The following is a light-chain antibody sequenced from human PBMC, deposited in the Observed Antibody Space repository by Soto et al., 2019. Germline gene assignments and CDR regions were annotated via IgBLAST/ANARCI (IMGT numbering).Light chain of an antibody. CDR1: QDISVY. Sequence: DIQMTQSPSSLSASVGDRVTITCRASQDISVYLAWYQQKPGKVPKLLIYSASTLQSGVPSRFSGSGSGTDFTLTNISLPPEDVATYYCQKFNTAPLILGQGTRMERK. CDR2: SAS. J-gene: IGKJ5*01. CDR3: QKFNTAPLI. V-gene: IGKV1-27*01.